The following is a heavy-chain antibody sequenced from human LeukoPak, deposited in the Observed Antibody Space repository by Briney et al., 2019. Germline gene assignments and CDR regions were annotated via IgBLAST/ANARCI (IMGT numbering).Heavy chain of an antibody. J-gene: IGHJ4*02. CDR1: GFTLSSYW. D-gene: IGHD3-22*01. CDR2: IMQDGSEK. V-gene: IGHV3-7*01. Sequence: PGGSLRLSCAASGFTLSSYWMSWVRPAPGKGLEWVANIMQDGSEKYYVDSVKGRFTISRDNAKNSLYLQMNSLRAEDTAVYYCARDGWYYDSSGFYWGQGTLVTVSS. CDR3: ARDGWYYDSSGFY.